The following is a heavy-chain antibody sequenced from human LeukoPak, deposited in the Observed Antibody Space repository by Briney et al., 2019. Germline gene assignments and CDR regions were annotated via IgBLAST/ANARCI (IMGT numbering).Heavy chain of an antibody. J-gene: IGHJ3*02. D-gene: IGHD1-26*01. CDR3: AKGSGSYYVAFDI. Sequence: PGGSLRLSCAASGFTFSNYGMHWVRQAPGKGLEWVAVIWYDGSNKYYADSVKGRFTISRDNSKNTLYLQMNSLRAEDTAVYYCAKGSGSYYVAFDIWGQGTMVTVSS. V-gene: IGHV3-33*06. CDR2: IWYDGSNK. CDR1: GFTFSNYG.